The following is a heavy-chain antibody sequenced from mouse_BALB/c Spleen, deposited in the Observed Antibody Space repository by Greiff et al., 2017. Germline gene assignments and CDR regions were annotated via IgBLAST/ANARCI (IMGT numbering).Heavy chain of an antibody. V-gene: IGHV3-6*02. CDR1: GYSITSGYY. Sequence: DVKLVESGPGLVKPSQSLSLTCSVTGYSITSGYYWNWIRQFPGNKLEWMGYISYDGSNNYNPSLKNRISITRDTSKNQFFLKLNSVTTEDTATYYCARENWMDYWGQGTSVTVSS. CDR2: ISYDGSN. D-gene: IGHD4-1*01. CDR3: ARENWMDY. J-gene: IGHJ4*01.